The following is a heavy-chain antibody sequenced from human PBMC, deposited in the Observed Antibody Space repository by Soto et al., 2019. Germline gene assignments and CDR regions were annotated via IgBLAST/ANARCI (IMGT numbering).Heavy chain of an antibody. CDR3: ARGPLAVITASQCDY. CDR2: IFYSGSS. CDR1: GDSVSSGSYY. D-gene: IGHD2-21*02. V-gene: IGHV4-61*01. Sequence: QVQLQESGPGLVKPSETLSLTCTVSGDSVSSGSYYWSWIRQPPGKGLEWIGYIFYSGSSNYNPSLKIRVTISVDTSKNQFSLNLNSVTAADTAVYYCARGPLAVITASQCDYWGQGILVTVSS. J-gene: IGHJ4*02.